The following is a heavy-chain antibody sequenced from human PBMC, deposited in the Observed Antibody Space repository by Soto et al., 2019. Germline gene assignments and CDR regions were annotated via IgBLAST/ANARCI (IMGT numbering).Heavy chain of an antibody. CDR1: GFTFSSYA. CDR3: AKLGQQVAYYFDY. J-gene: IGHJ4*02. CDR2: ISSGGGST. V-gene: IGHV3-23*01. D-gene: IGHD6-13*01. Sequence: EVQLLESGGGLVQPGGSLRLSCAASGFTFSSYAMNWVRQAPGKGLEWVSLISSGGGSTDYADSVRGRFTISRDSSKNTLYLQMNSLTAEDTAVYYGAKLGQQVAYYFDYWGQGTLVTVSS.